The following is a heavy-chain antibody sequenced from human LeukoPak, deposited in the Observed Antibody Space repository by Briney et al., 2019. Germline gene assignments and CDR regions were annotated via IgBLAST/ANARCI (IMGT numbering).Heavy chain of an antibody. D-gene: IGHD1-26*01. J-gene: IGHJ6*03. Sequence: SETLSLTCKVSGGSLSSSTHYWVWIRQPPGRGVEWIGSIYYSGSTYYNPSLKSRVTISVDTSKNQFSLKLSSVTAADTAVYYCARVSSGSFYYYYYYMDVWGKGTTVTVSS. CDR3: ARVSSGSFYYYYYYMDV. V-gene: IGHV4-39*07. CDR1: GGSLSSSTHY. CDR2: IYYSGST.